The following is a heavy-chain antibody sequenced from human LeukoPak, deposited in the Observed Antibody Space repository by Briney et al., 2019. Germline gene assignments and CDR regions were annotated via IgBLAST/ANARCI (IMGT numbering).Heavy chain of an antibody. CDR1: GFTFDDYA. J-gene: IGHJ4*02. D-gene: IGHD3-22*01. CDR3: AKDCDSSGYSPGVY. Sequence: GGSLRLSCAASGFTFDDYAMHWVRQAPGKGLEWVSGISWNSGSIGYADSVKGRFTISRDNAKNSLYLQMNSLRAEDTALYYCAKDCDSSGYSPGVYWGQGTLVTVSS. V-gene: IGHV3-9*01. CDR2: ISWNSGSI.